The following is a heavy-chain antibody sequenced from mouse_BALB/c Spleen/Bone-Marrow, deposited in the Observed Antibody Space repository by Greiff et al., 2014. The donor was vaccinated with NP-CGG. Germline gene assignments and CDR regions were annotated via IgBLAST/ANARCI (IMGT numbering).Heavy chain of an antibody. J-gene: IGHJ1*01. CDR1: GFTFSTYA. V-gene: IGHV5-9-1*01. CDR3: ARRYGNYGNFDV. Sequence: EVKLQESGGGLVKPGGSLKLSCAASGFTFSTYAMSWVRQTPEKRLEWVATISRGGSYIYYPDSVKGRFTISRDNAKNTLYLQMSSLGSEDTAIYYCARRYGNYGNFDVWGAGTTVTVSS. D-gene: IGHD2-1*01. CDR2: ISRGGSYI.